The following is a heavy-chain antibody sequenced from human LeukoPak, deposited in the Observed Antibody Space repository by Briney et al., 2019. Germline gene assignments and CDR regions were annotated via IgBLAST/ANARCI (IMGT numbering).Heavy chain of an antibody. CDR3: ARGVAGTYYYYYMDV. D-gene: IGHD6-19*01. CDR1: GNTFAGYY. Sequence: ASVRVSCKASGNTFAGYYVHWVRQAPGQGLEWMGWINPNSGDTNYAQKFQGRVTMTRDTSISTAYMELSRLRSDDTALYYCARGVAGTYYYYYMDVWGKGTTVTVSS. J-gene: IGHJ6*03. V-gene: IGHV1-2*02. CDR2: INPNSGDT.